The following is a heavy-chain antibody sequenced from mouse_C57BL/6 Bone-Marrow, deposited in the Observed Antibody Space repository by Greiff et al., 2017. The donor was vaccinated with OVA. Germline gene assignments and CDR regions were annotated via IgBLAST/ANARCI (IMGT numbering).Heavy chain of an antibody. J-gene: IGHJ3*01. CDR1: GYTFTSYW. CDR2: IDPSDSYT. Sequence: QVQLQQPGAELVRPGTSVKLSCKASGYTFTSYWMHWVKQRPGQGLEWIGVIDPSDSYTNYNQKFKGKATLTVDTSSSTAYMQLSSLTSEDSAVYDCARDSFADWGQGTLVTVSA. CDR3: ARDSFAD. V-gene: IGHV1-59*01.